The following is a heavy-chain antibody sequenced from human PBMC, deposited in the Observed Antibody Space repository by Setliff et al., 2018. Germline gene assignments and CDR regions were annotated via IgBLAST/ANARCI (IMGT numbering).Heavy chain of an antibody. Sequence: GASVKVSCKASGYTLTNYYMHWVRQAPGQGLEWMGWISAYNGNTKYAQKLQGRVTMATDISTSTAYMELRSLRSDDTAVYYCARGGYSYGYDHGFDIWGQGTMVTVSS. CDR2: ISAYNGNT. CDR1: GYTLTNYY. D-gene: IGHD5-18*01. J-gene: IGHJ3*02. CDR3: ARGGYSYGYDHGFDI. V-gene: IGHV1-18*04.